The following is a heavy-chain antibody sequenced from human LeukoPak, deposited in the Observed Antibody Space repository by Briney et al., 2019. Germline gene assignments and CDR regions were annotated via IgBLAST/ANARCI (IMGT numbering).Heavy chain of an antibody. CDR1: GFTFSGSA. CDR2: IRSKANSYAT. D-gene: IGHD2-8*01. J-gene: IGHJ4*02. Sequence: GGSLRLSCAASGFTFSGSAMHWVRQASGKGLEWVGRIRSKANSYATAYAASVKGRFTISRDDSKNTAYLQMNSLKTEDTAVYYCTRRGLEGVTDFDYWGQGTLVTVSS. CDR3: TRRGLEGVTDFDY. V-gene: IGHV3-73*01.